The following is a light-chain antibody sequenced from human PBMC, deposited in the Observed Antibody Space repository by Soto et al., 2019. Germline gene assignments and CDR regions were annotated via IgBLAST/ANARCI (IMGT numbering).Light chain of an antibody. CDR1: QSISNW. Sequence: DIQMTQSPSTLSASVGDRVTITCRASQSISNWLAWYQQKPGKAPNLLIYDASNLESGVPSRFSGSGSGTEFTLTISSLQPDDFATYYCQQYNSYSGTFGQGTKLEIK. CDR2: DAS. V-gene: IGKV1-5*01. J-gene: IGKJ2*01. CDR3: QQYNSYSGT.